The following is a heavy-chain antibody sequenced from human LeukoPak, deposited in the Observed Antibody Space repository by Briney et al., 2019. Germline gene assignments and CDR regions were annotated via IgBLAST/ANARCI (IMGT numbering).Heavy chain of an antibody. CDR2: LSSSGSAF. D-gene: IGHD3-3*01. CDR1: GFTFRSYE. V-gene: IGHV3-48*03. Sequence: GGSLRLSCEDSGFTFRSYEMNWVRQAPGKGLEWIAYLSSSGSAFSYADSVKGRFTIARDNAKNSVYLEMNSLRADDTALYYCARSARLMKGVVEVTALDDWGQGTLVTVSS. CDR3: ARSARLMKGVVEVTALDD. J-gene: IGHJ4*02.